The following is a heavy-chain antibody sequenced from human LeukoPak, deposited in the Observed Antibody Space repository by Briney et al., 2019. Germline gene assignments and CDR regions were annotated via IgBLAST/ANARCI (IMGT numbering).Heavy chain of an antibody. CDR2: ISHSGTI. Sequence: PSETLSLTCIVSGGSISSSNSYWDWIRQPPGRGLEWIGDISHSGTINYNPSLRTRVTISADTSKNQFSLKLNSVTAADTAVYYCATHVRGGNGFDHWGQGTLVTVSS. V-gene: IGHV4-39*01. CDR1: GGSISSSNSY. J-gene: IGHJ5*02. D-gene: IGHD4-23*01. CDR3: ATHVRGGNGFDH.